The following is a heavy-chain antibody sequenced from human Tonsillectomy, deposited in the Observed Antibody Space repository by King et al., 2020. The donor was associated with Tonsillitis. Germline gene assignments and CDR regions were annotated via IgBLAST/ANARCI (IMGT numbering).Heavy chain of an antibody. J-gene: IGHJ4*02. D-gene: IGHD3-10*01. CDR3: ARQSYGSGSYYKDY. Sequence: QLQESGPGLVKPSETLSLTCAVSGYSISSGYYWGWIRQPPGKGLEWIATIYHSGSTYYNPSLKSRVTISVDTSKHQFSLKLSAVTAADTAVYYCARQSYGSGSYYKDYWGQGTLFTVSS. CDR2: IYHSGST. V-gene: IGHV4-38-2*01. CDR1: GYSISSGYY.